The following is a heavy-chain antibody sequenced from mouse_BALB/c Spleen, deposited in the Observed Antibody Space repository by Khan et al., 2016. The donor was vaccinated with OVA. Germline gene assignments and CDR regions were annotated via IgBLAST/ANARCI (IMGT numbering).Heavy chain of an antibody. D-gene: IGHD1-1*01. Sequence: QVQLKESGPGLVAPSQSLSITCTVSGFSLTNYDISWIRQPPGKGLEWLGVIWTGGGTNYTSAFMSRLSISKDNSKSQVFLKMNSLQTDDTAIYYCVRRGNYYGSFYWYFDVWGAGTTVTVSS. V-gene: IGHV2-9-2*01. CDR1: GFSLTNYD. CDR2: IWTGGGT. CDR3: VRRGNYYGSFYWYFDV. J-gene: IGHJ1*01.